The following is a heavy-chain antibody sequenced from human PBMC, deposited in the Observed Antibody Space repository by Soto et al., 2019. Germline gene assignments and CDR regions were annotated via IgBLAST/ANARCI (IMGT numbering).Heavy chain of an antibody. Sequence: GASVKVSCKASGYTFTSYYMHWVRQAPGQGLEWMGIINPSGGSTSYAQKFQGRVTMTRDTSTSTVYMELSSLRYEDTAVYYCARTGILWFGEFYYYYGMDVWGQGTTVTVSS. J-gene: IGHJ6*02. CDR2: INPSGGST. V-gene: IGHV1-46*01. CDR1: GYTFTSYY. D-gene: IGHD3-10*01. CDR3: ARTGILWFGEFYYYYGMDV.